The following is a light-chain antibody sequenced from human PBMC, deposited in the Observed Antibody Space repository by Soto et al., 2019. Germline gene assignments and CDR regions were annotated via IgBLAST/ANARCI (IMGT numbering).Light chain of an antibody. CDR1: QSVANSY. V-gene: IGKV3-20*01. CDR3: QLNGTLIT. Sequence: EIVLTQSPGTQSLSPGERATLSCRASQSVANSYLAWYQHTPGQAPSLLIYGASSRATGIPDRFSGSGPGTDSTLTISSLESEEFAVYSCQLNGTLITFGQGTRLEIK. J-gene: IGKJ5*01. CDR2: GAS.